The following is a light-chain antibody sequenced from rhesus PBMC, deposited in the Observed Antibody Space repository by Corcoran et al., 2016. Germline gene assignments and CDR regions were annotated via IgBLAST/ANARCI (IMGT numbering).Light chain of an antibody. V-gene: IGKV3-24*01. CDR3: QQYTNWPLT. J-gene: IGKJ4*01. CDR2: GAS. CDR1: QSVSSS. Sequence: EIVMTQSPATLSLSPGERATLSCRASQSVSSSLAWYQQKPGQAPRLLIYGASSRATGIPDRFSGSGSGTDFTLTISRLEPEDVGVYYCQQYTNWPLTFGGGTKVDLK.